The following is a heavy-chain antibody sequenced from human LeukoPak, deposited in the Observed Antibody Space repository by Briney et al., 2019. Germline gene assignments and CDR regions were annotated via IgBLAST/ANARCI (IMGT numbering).Heavy chain of an antibody. CDR3: ARHSDRYSYVFDY. CDR1: GGSFSGYY. J-gene: IGHJ4*02. Sequence: SETLSLTCAVYGGSFSGYYWGWIRQPPGKGLDWIGSIYYSGSTYYNPSLKSRVTIPVDTSKNQFSLKLSSVTAADTAVYYRARHSDRYSYVFDYWGQGTLVTVSS. CDR2: IYYSGST. D-gene: IGHD5-18*01. V-gene: IGHV4-39*01.